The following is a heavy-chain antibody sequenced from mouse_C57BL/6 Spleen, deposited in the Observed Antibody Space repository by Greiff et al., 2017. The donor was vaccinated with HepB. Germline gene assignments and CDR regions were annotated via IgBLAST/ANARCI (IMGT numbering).Heavy chain of an antibody. CDR1: GYTFTSYW. Sequence: QVQLQQPGAELVRPGSSVKLSCKASGYTFTSYWMDWVKQRPGQGLEWIGNIYPSDSETHYNQKFKDKATLTVDKSSSTAYMQLSSLTSEDSAVYYCARDDHDGGGPWFAYWGQGTLVTVSA. J-gene: IGHJ3*01. D-gene: IGHD2-12*01. V-gene: IGHV1-61*01. CDR2: IYPSDSET. CDR3: ARDDHDGGGPWFAY.